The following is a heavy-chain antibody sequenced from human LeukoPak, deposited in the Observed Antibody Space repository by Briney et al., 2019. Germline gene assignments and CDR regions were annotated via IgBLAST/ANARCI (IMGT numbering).Heavy chain of an antibody. CDR3: ARDLRDYYGSGSRYYYYYYGMDV. V-gene: IGHV4-59*01. Sequence: PSETLSLTCTVPGGSISSSYWSWIRQPPGKGLGWIGYIYYIGSTNYNPSLKSRVTISVDTSKNQFSLKLSSVTAADTAVYYCARDLRDYYGSGSRYYYYYYGMDVWGKGTTVTVSS. CDR1: GGSISSSY. CDR2: IYYIGST. J-gene: IGHJ6*04. D-gene: IGHD3-10*01.